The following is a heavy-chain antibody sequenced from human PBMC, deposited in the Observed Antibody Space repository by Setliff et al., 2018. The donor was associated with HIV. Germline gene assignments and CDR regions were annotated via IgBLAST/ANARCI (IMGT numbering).Heavy chain of an antibody. J-gene: IGHJ4*02. CDR3: AREIGDYYDSSGGSCSESGY. CDR2: ISAYNGNT. D-gene: IGHD3-22*01. Sequence: ASVKVSCKASGYTFTSYDISWVRQAPGQGLEWMGWISAYNGNTNYAQKLQGRVTMTTDTSTSTAYMELRSLRSDDTAVYYCAREIGDYYDSSGGSCSESGYWGQGTLVTVSS. CDR1: GYTFTSYD. V-gene: IGHV1-18*01.